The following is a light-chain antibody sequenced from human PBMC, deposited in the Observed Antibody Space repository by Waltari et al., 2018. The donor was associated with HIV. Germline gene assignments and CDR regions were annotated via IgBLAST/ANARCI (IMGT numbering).Light chain of an antibody. V-gene: IGLV2-11*01. Sequence: QSALTQPRSVPGSPGQSVTISCTGTSSDVGGYNYVSWYQQHPGKAPKLIIYDVSKRPSGVPDRFSGSKSGNTASLTISGLQAEDEADYYCCSYAGSYRGVFGGGTKLTVL. CDR1: SSDVGGYNY. CDR3: CSYAGSYRGV. J-gene: IGLJ2*01. CDR2: DVS.